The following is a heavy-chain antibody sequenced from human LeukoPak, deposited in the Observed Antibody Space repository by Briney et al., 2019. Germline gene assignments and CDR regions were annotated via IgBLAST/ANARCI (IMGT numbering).Heavy chain of an antibody. J-gene: IGHJ4*02. CDR3: ARTPSRGSGSYYKDRRYYFDY. CDR2: INHSGST. Sequence: SETLSLTCAVYGGSFSGYYWSWIRQPPGKGLEWIGEINHSGSTNYNPSLKSRVTISVDTSKNQFSPKLSSVTAADTAVYYCARTPSRGSGSYYKDRRYYFDYWGQGTLVTVSS. V-gene: IGHV4-34*01. D-gene: IGHD3-10*01. CDR1: GGSFSGYY.